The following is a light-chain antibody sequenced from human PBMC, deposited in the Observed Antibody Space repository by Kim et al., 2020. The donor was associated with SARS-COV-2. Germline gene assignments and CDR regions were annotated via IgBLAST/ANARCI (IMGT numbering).Light chain of an antibody. V-gene: IGKV1-8*01. CDR2: ATS. CDR3: QQYYSYPVT. J-gene: IGKJ5*01. Sequence: AIRMTQSPSSFSASTGDRVTITCRASQGISSYLAWYQQKPGKGPKLLIYATSTLQSGVPSRFSGSGSGTDFTLTISCLQSEDFATYYCQQYYSYPVTFGQGTRLEIK. CDR1: QGISSY.